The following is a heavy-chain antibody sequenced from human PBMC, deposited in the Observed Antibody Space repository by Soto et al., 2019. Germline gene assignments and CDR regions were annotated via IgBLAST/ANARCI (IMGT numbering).Heavy chain of an antibody. J-gene: IGHJ6*02. Sequence: SETLSLTCAVYGGSFSGFYWSWIRQPPGKGLEWIGEIYHRGNTNYNPSLKTRVSISVDTSKNQFSLNLTSVTAADTAVYYCARAHSTTVITLKWGAMDFWGQGTTVTVSS. CDR1: GGSFSGFY. CDR2: IYHRGNT. V-gene: IGHV4-34*01. D-gene: IGHD3-22*01. CDR3: ARAHSTTVITLKWGAMDF.